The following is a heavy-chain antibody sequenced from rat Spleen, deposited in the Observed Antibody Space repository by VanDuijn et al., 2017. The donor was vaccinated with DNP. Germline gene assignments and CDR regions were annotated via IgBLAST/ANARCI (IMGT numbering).Heavy chain of an antibody. CDR3: AXXXHYXXXVFXX. V-gene: IGHV2S8*01. J-gene: IGHJ2*01. CDR1: GFSLTSYG. D-gene: IGHD1-1*01. Sequence: QVQLKESGPDLVQPSQTLSLTCTVSGFSLTSYGVSWVRQPPGKGLEWIAAISSGGSTYYNSVLKSRLSISRAASKSQVFXKMNXLQSXDTAXXXCAXXXHYXXXVFXXWGQGVXXTVSS. CDR2: ISSGGST.